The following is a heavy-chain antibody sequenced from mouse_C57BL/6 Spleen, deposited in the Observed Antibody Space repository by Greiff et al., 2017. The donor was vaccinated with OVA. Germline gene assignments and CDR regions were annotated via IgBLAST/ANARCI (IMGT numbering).Heavy chain of an antibody. J-gene: IGHJ1*03. CDR1: GYTFTSYW. Sequence: VQLQQPGAELVRPGSSVKLSCKASGYTFTSYWMHWVKQRPIQGLEWIGNIDPSDSETHYNQKFKDKATLTVDKSSSTAYMQLSSLTSEYSAVYYCAREGVTTYFDVWGTGTTVTVSS. CDR2: IDPSDSET. D-gene: IGHD2-1*01. V-gene: IGHV1-52*01. CDR3: AREGVTTYFDV.